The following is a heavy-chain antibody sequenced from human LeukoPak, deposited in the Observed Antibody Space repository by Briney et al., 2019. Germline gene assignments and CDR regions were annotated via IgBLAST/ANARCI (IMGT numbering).Heavy chain of an antibody. Sequence: VASVKVSCKASGYTFTTYAITWVRQAPGRGLEWMGWISVYNGNTDYAQKFQGRVTMTTDTSTSTAYLELRSLRSDDTAVYYCAREVPRYSSSWNGWFDPWGQGTLVTVSS. D-gene: IGHD6-13*01. CDR3: AREVPRYSSSWNGWFDP. V-gene: IGHV1-18*01. J-gene: IGHJ5*02. CDR2: ISVYNGNT. CDR1: GYTFTTYA.